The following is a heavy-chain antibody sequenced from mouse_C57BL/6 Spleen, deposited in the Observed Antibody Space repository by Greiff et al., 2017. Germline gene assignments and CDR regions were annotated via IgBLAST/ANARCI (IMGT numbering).Heavy chain of an antibody. CDR3: TPVYDGFYSLFAY. CDR1: GFTFSDAW. D-gene: IGHD2-3*01. J-gene: IGHJ3*01. V-gene: IGHV6-6*01. Sequence: EVQLVESGGGLVQPGGSMKLSCAASGFTFSDAWMDWVRQSPEKGLEWVADIRNKASNHATYYAESVKGRFTISRDDSKRSVYLPLNSLRAADTGIYSCTPVYDGFYSLFAYWGQGTLVTVSA. CDR2: IRNKASNHAT.